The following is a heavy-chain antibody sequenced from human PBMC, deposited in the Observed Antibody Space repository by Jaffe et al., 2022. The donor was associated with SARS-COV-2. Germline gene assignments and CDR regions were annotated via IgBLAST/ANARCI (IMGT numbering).Heavy chain of an antibody. J-gene: IGHJ3*02. V-gene: IGHV3-7*01. Sequence: EVQLVESGGGLVQPGGSLRLSCAASGFTFSSYWMSWVRQAPGKGLEWVANIKQDGSEKYYVDSVKGRFTISRDNAKNSLYLQMNSLRAEDTAVYYCARDIPYYDSSGYGAFDIWGQGTMVTVSS. CDR3: ARDIPYYDSSGYGAFDI. CDR1: GFTFSSYW. D-gene: IGHD3-22*01. CDR2: IKQDGSEK.